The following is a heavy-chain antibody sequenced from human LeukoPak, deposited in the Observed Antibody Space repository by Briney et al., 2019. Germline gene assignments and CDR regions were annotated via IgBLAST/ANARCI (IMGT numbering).Heavy chain of an antibody. Sequence: ASVKVSCKASGYTFTSYYMHWARQAPGQGLEWMGIINPSGGSTSYAQKFQGRVTMTRDMSTSTIYMELSSLRSEDTAMYYCARTWIQLWFFDYWGQGTLVTVSS. V-gene: IGHV1-46*01. CDR2: INPSGGST. CDR3: ARTWIQLWFFDY. D-gene: IGHD5-18*01. CDR1: GYTFTSYY. J-gene: IGHJ4*02.